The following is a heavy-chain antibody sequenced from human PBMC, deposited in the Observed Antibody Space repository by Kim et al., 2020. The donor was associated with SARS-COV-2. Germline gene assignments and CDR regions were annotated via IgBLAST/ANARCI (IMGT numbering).Heavy chain of an antibody. J-gene: IGHJ4*02. CDR3: VKGGTIFGVVVSSFFPFDY. D-gene: IGHD3-3*01. CDR1: GFTFSNYA. V-gene: IGHV3-23*01. Sequence: GGSLRLSCAASGFTFSNYARSWVRQAPGKGLEWVSAISSSGGTTHYADSVKGRFTISRDNSKSTLYLQMNSLRAEDTAVYYCVKGGTIFGVVVSSFFPFDYWGQGTLVTVSS. CDR2: ISSSGGTT.